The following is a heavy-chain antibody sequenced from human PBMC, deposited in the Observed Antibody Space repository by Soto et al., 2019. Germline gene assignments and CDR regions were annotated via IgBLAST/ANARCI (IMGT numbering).Heavy chain of an antibody. V-gene: IGHV3-23*01. D-gene: IGHD3-10*01. J-gene: IGHJ5*02. CDR2: IDGSGGTT. CDR1: GFPFSSTD. Sequence: GSLRLSCAASGFPFSSTDMTWVRQAPGKGLEWVSTIDGSGGTTYYADSVKGRFTISRDNSINTVFLQMNSLRADDTALYFCAKNSGWFNTWGQGALVTVSS. CDR3: AKNSGWFNT.